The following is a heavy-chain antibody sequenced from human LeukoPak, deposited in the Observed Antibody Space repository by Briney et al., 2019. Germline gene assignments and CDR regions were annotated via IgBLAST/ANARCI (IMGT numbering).Heavy chain of an antibody. CDR2: ISAYSADT. J-gene: IGHJ4*02. D-gene: IGHD4-17*01. CDR3: ARDYGERELDY. V-gene: IGHV1-18*01. CDR1: GYTFISYG. Sequence: ASVKVSCKASGYTFISYGISWVRQAPGQGLEWMGWISAYSADTNYAQKLQGRVTMTTDTSTSTAYMELRSLRSDDTAVYYCARDYGERELDYWGQGTLVTVSS.